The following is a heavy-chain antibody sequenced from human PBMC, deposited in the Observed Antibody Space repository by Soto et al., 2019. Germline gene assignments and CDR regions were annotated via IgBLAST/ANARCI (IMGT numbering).Heavy chain of an antibody. CDR1: SGSISSGHW. V-gene: IGHV4-4*02. CDR3: ATNSYYSLGV. CDR2: IYQSGST. Sequence: QVQLQESGPGLVKPSGTLSLTCAVSSGSISSGHWWNWVRQPPGKGLEWIGEIYQSGSTAYNPSLRSRVTVSVDKSMNQFSLKLTSVTAADSAVYYCATNSYYSLGVWGQGTTVTVSS. J-gene: IGHJ6*02.